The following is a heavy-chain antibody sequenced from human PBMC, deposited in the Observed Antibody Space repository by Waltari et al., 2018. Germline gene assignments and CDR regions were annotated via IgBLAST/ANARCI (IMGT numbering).Heavy chain of an antibody. J-gene: IGHJ4*02. CDR2: INHSGST. Sequence: QVQLQQWGAGLLKPSETLSLTCVVYGGSFSGYYWSWIRQSPGKGREWIGEINHSGSTNYNPPLKSRVTISVDTSKNQFSLKVSSVTAADTAVYYCARGGQWKFDYWGQGTLVTVSS. CDR1: GGSFSGYY. D-gene: IGHD6-19*01. V-gene: IGHV4-34*01. CDR3: ARGGQWKFDY.